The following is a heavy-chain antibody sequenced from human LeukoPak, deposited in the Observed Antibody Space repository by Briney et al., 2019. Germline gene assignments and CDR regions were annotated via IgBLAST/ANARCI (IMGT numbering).Heavy chain of an antibody. Sequence: ASVKVSCKASGYTFTGYYMHWVRQTPGQGLEWMGWINPNSGGTNYAQKFQGRVTMTRDTSISTAYMELSRLRSDDTAVYYCARVGRYQLLSLEMGYCYYMDVWGKGTTVTVSS. CDR3: ARVGRYQLLSLEMGYCYYMDV. CDR1: GYTFTGYY. J-gene: IGHJ6*03. CDR2: INPNSGGT. D-gene: IGHD2-2*01. V-gene: IGHV1-2*02.